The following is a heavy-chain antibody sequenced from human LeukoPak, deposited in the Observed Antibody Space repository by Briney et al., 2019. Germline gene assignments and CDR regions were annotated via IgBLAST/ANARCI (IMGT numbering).Heavy chain of an antibody. CDR2: ISSTSSTI. J-gene: IGHJ5*01. Sequence: GGSLRLSCAASGFTFSSYSMSWVRQAPGKGLEWVSYISSTSSTIYYADSVKGRFTISRDNAKNSLYLQMNSLRDEDTAVYYCAKDRSTGWYAGFDFWGQGTLVTVSS. D-gene: IGHD6-19*01. CDR1: GFTFSSYS. V-gene: IGHV3-48*02. CDR3: AKDRSTGWYAGFDF.